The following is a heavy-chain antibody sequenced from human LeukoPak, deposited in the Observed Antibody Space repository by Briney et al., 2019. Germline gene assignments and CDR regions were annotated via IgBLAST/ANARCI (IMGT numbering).Heavy chain of an antibody. Sequence: GGSLRLSCAASGFTVSSNYMSWVRQAPGKGLEWVSVIYSGGSTYYADSVKGRFTISRDNSKNTLYLQMNSLRAEDTAVYYCASHTIPEYYYYYYMDVWGKGTTVTVSS. CDR3: ASHTIPEYYYYYYMDV. J-gene: IGHJ6*03. CDR2: IYSGGST. D-gene: IGHD3-3*01. V-gene: IGHV3-53*01. CDR1: GFTVSSNY.